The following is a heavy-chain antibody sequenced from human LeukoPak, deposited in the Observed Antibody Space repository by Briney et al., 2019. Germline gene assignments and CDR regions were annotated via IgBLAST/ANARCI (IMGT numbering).Heavy chain of an antibody. CDR3: ARVATHDDGSGTSMFYFDD. V-gene: IGHV1-69*06. J-gene: IGHJ4*02. Sequence: SVKVSCKASGDTFSSYGITWVRQAPGRGLEWMGGIIPLFGTTDYAQKFQGRVSITADKSTGTVYMGLSSLRSEDTAVYYCARVATHDDGSGTSMFYFDDWGQGTLVTVSS. CDR2: IIPLFGTT. CDR1: GDTFSSYG. D-gene: IGHD6-19*01.